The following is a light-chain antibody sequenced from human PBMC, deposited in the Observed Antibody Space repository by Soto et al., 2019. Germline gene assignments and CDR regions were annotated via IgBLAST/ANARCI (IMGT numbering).Light chain of an antibody. J-gene: IGKJ3*01. Sequence: DIQMTQSPSSLSASVGDRVTITCRASQGISNYLAWYQQKPGKVPKLLIYAASTLQSGVPSRFSGSGSGTDFTLTISSLQPGDGANVYFQKYNSAPFTFGPGTKVDIK. CDR1: QGISNY. CDR2: AAS. CDR3: QKYNSAPFT. V-gene: IGKV1-27*01.